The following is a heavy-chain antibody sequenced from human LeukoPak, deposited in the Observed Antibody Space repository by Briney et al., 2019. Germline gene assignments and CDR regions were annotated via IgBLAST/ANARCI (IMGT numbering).Heavy chain of an antibody. CDR2: INPSGGCT. J-gene: IGHJ5*02. CDR3: ARPAEMATILDWFDP. CDR1: GYTFTNYY. Sequence: ASVKVSCKASGYTFTNYYMHWVRQAPGQGLEWMGIINPSGGCTSYAQKFQGRVTMTRDTSTSTVYMELSSLRSEDTAVYYCARPAEMATILDWFDPWGQGTLVTVSS. D-gene: IGHD5-24*01. V-gene: IGHV1-46*01.